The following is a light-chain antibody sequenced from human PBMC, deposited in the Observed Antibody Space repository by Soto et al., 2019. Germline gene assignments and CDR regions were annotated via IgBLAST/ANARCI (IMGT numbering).Light chain of an antibody. CDR3: QQYVSSVT. Sequence: EIVLTQSPGSLSLSPGERGTLSCRASQSVDSSFFAWYQQKPYQAPRLLIYRASNRATGIPDRFRGSGSGTHFTLNISRLGPDEWAVYYCQQYVSSVTFGQGTKGEVK. CDR1: QSVDSSF. V-gene: IGKV3-20*01. J-gene: IGKJ1*01. CDR2: RAS.